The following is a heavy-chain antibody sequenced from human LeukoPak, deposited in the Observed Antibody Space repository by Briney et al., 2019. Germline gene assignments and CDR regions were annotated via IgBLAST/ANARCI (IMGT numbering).Heavy chain of an antibody. Sequence: ASVKVSCKASGYTFTSYGISWVRQAPGQGLEWMGWISAYNGNTNYAQKLQGRVTMTTDTSTSTAYMELRSLRSDDTAVYYCARGLPFRYYDFWSGLDYWGQGTLVTVSS. CDR1: GYTFTSYG. J-gene: IGHJ4*02. CDR3: ARGLPFRYYDFWSGLDY. V-gene: IGHV1-18*01. CDR2: ISAYNGNT. D-gene: IGHD3-3*01.